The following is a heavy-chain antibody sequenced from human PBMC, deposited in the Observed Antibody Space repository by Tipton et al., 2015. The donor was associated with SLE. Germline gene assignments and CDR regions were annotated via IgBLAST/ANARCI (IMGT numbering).Heavy chain of an antibody. J-gene: IGHJ3*01. CDR2: IYTGGST. V-gene: IGHV4-4*09. CDR3: ARRTGLSAGAFDV. CDR1: GGSISPYY. D-gene: IGHD2/OR15-2a*01. Sequence: TLSLTCTVSGGSISPYYWSWIRRPPGKGLEWIGYIYTGGSTNFNPSLESRVTISVDTSKNQFSLKLTSVTAADTAVYYCARRTGLSAGAFDVWGQGTMVTVSS.